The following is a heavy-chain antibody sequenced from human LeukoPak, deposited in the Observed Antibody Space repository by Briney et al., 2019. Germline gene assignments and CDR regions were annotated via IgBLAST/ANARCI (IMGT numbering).Heavy chain of an antibody. Sequence: LSETLSLTCTVSGGSISSYYWSWIRQPPGKGLEWIGYIYYSGSTNYNPSLKSRVTTSVDTSKNQFSLKLSSVTAADTAVYYCARQPTGDQIDYWGQGTLVTVSS. J-gene: IGHJ4*02. V-gene: IGHV4-59*08. CDR2: IYYSGST. D-gene: IGHD7-27*01. CDR1: GGSISSYY. CDR3: ARQPTGDQIDY.